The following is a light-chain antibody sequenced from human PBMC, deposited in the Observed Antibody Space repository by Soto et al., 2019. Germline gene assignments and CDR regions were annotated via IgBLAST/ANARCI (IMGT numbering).Light chain of an antibody. CDR1: SGDVGVYKF. Sequence: QSVLTQPASVSGSPGQSITISCTGTSGDVGVYKFVSWYQQYPGKAPKLIIYEVSNRPSGVSSRFSGSMSGNTASLTISGLQAEDEADYYCGSFTGTIYVFGTGTKVTVL. V-gene: IGLV2-14*01. CDR2: EVS. J-gene: IGLJ1*01. CDR3: GSFTGTIYV.